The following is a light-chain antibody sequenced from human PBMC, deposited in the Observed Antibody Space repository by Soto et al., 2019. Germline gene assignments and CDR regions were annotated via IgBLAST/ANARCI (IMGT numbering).Light chain of an antibody. CDR3: QQYGSSYT. Sequence: EIVLTQSPDTLSLSPGERATLSCRASQRVTNTNSAWYQQKPGQAPRLLIYYASNRATGIPDRFSGSGSGTDFTLTISRLEPEDFAVYYCQQYGSSYTVGQWTKLEIK. J-gene: IGKJ2*01. CDR2: YAS. CDR1: QRVTNTN. V-gene: IGKV3-20*01.